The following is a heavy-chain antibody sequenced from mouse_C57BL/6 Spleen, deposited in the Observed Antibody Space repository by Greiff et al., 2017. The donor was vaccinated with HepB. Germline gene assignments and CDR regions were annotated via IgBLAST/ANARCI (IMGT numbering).Heavy chain of an antibody. CDR1: GYTFTDYE. J-gene: IGHJ4*01. Sequence: QVQLQQSGAELVRPGASVTLSCKASGYTFTDYEMHWVKQTPVHGLEWIGAIDPETGGTAYNQKFKGKAILTADKSSSTAYMELRSLTSEDSAVYYCTRFGGSSYFYAMDYWGQGTSVTVSS. D-gene: IGHD1-1*01. CDR3: TRFGGSSYFYAMDY. CDR2: IDPETGGT. V-gene: IGHV1-15*01.